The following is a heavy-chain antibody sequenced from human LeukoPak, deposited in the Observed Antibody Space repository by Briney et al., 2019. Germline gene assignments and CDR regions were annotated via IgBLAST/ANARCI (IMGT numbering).Heavy chain of an antibody. V-gene: IGHV4-30-4*01. Sequence: PSETLSLTCTVSGGSISSGDYYWSWIRQPPGKGLEWIGYIYYSGSTYYNPSLKSRVTISVDTSKNQFSLKLSSVTAADTAVYYCARDPSRYYYDSSARAFDIWGQGTMVTVSS. CDR2: IYYSGST. D-gene: IGHD3-22*01. CDR3: ARDPSRYYYDSSARAFDI. J-gene: IGHJ3*02. CDR1: GGSISSGDYY.